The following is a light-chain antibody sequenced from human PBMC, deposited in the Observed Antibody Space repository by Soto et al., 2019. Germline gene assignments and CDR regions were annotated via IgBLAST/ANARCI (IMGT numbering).Light chain of an antibody. CDR1: QGIDSS. J-gene: IGKJ5*01. Sequence: DSQMTQSPATLPASVNNRVTITCRASQGIDSSFAWYQQKPGKAPKLLIYAASSLQSGVPSRFSGSGSGTDFTLTISSLQPEDFATYYCQQLHDYPITFGQGKRLEIK. CDR3: QQLHDYPIT. CDR2: AAS. V-gene: IGKV1-9*01.